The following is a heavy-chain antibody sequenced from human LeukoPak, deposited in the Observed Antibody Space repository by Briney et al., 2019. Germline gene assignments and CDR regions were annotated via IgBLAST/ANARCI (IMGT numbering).Heavy chain of an antibody. J-gene: IGHJ3*02. V-gene: IGHV3-30-3*01. Sequence: GGSLRLSCAASGFTFSSYAMHWVRQAPGKGLEWVAVISYDGSNKYYADSVKGRFTISRDNSKNTLYLQMNSLRAEDTAVYYCARGGKWLRGTWSPARRHAFDIWGQGTMVTVSS. CDR2: ISYDGSNK. CDR3: ARGGKWLRGTWSPARRHAFDI. CDR1: GFTFSSYA. D-gene: IGHD5-12*01.